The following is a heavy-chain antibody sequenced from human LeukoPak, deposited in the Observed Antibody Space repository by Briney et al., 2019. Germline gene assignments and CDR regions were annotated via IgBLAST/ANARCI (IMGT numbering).Heavy chain of an antibody. D-gene: IGHD3-10*01. CDR3: ASATWISGSYFY. Sequence: SETLSLTCAVYGGSFSGYYWSWIRQPPGKGLEWIGEINHSGSTNYNPSLKSRVTISVDTSKNQFSLKLSSVTAADTAVYYCASATWISGSYFYWGQGTLVTVSS. CDR2: INHSGST. J-gene: IGHJ4*02. CDR1: GGSFSGYY. V-gene: IGHV4-34*01.